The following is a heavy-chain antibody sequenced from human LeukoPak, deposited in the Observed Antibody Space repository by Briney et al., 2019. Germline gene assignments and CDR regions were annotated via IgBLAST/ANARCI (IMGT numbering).Heavy chain of an antibody. CDR2: INHSGST. D-gene: IGHD3-22*01. Sequence: SETLSLTCAVYGGSFSGYYWSWIRQPPGKGLEWIGEINHSGSTNYNPSVKSRVTISVDTSKNQFSLKLSSVTAADTAVYYCARIAGWYYYDSSGYRYYYYMDVWGKGTTVTVSS. J-gene: IGHJ6*03. CDR3: ARIAGWYYYDSSGYRYYYYMDV. V-gene: IGHV4-34*01. CDR1: GGSFSGYY.